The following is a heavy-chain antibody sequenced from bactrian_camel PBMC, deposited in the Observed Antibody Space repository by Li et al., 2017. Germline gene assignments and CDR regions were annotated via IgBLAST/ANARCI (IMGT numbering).Heavy chain of an antibody. Sequence: VQLVESGGGSVQTGGSLTLSCTIYGDTSTRRYCMAWFRQAPGKEREGVSYLSSAGRYTWNADSVKGRFTISVDNAKNTLYLQMNSLKPEDTAMYCCASGDYTSDARVWGLPCIPAGWGQGTQVTV. CDR2: LSSAGRYT. V-gene: IGHV3S6*01. J-gene: IGHJ4*01. CDR3: ASGDYTSDARVWGLPCIPAG. D-gene: IGHD4*01. CDR1: GDTSTRRYC.